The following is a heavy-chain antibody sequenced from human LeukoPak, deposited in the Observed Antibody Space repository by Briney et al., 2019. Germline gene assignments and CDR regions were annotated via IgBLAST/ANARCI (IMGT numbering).Heavy chain of an antibody. CDR1: GGSISSSSYY. Sequence: SETLSLTCTVSGGSISSSSYYWGWIRQPPGKGLEWIGSIYYSGSTYYNPSLKSRVTISVDTSKTQFSLKLSSVTAADTAVYYCASQTSSGWSGLTYFDYWGQGTLVTVSS. V-gene: IGHV4-39*01. CDR3: ASQTSSGWSGLTYFDY. J-gene: IGHJ4*02. D-gene: IGHD6-19*01. CDR2: IYYSGST.